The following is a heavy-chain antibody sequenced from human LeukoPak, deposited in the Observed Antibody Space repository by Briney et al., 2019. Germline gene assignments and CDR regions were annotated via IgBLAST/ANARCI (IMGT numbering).Heavy chain of an antibody. CDR1: GFTFSSYW. D-gene: IGHD1-1*01. CDR2: IKQDGSEK. Sequence: PGGSLRLSCAASGFTFSSYWMSWVRQAPGKGLEWVANIKQDGSEKYYVDSVKGRFTISRDNAKNSLYLQMDSLRAEDTAVYYCARDREAAHNWSQPIDYWGQGTLVTVSS. CDR3: ARDREAAHNWSQPIDY. J-gene: IGHJ4*02. V-gene: IGHV3-7*01.